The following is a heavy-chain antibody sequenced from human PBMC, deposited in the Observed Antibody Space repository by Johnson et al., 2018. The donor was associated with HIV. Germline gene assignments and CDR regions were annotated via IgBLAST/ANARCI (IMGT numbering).Heavy chain of an antibody. CDR1: GFTFSSYA. J-gene: IGHJ3*02. CDR2: ISYDESKK. Sequence: QVQLVESGGGVVQPGRSLRLSCAASGFTFSSYAMHWVRQAPGKGLEWVAVISYDESKKYYADSVKGRFTISRDNSKNTLYLQMNSLRTEDTAMYFCARDPSPRFYAFDIWGQGTMVTVSS. V-gene: IGHV3-30*04. CDR3: ARDPSPRFYAFDI.